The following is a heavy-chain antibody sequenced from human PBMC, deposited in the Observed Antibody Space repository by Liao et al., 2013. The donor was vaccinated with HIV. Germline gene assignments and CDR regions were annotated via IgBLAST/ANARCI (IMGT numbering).Heavy chain of an antibody. V-gene: IGHV4-34*02. CDR1: GGSFSGYY. Sequence: QVQLQQWGAGLLKPSETLSLTCAVYGGSFSGYYWSWIRQSPGKGPEWLASIYHTGATSYNPSLSSRVTISLHSSMRHFSLEVTSVTAADTAVYYCARAPGFYGFWSVYSTHGAFDIWGQGTMATVSS. CDR2: IYHTGAT. CDR3: ARAPGFYGFWSVYSTHGAFDI. D-gene: IGHD3-3*01. J-gene: IGHJ3*02.